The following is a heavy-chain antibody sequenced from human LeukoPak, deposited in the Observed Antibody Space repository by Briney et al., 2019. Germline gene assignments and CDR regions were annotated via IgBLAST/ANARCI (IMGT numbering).Heavy chain of an antibody. CDR1: GFTFSDYY. CDR2: ISSSSSYT. CDR3: ARDPYYGSGNLHDY. V-gene: IGHV3-11*06. Sequence: PGPSLRLSCSASGFTFSDYYMSWIRQAPGKGLQWVSYISSSSSYTNYADSVKGRFTISRDNAKNSLYLQMDSLRAEDTAVYYCARDPYYGSGNLHDYWGQGTLVTVSS. D-gene: IGHD3-10*01. J-gene: IGHJ4*02.